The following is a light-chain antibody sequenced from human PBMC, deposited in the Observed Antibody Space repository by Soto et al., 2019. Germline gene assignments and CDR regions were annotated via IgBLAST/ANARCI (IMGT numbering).Light chain of an antibody. CDR2: AAS. CDR3: QQRYTSPYT. CDR1: QRIRSD. J-gene: IGKJ2*01. V-gene: IGKV1-39*01. Sequence: DIQMTQSPSSRSASVGDRVTITCRASQRIRSDLNWYQQKPGKAPKLLINAASSLQSGVPSRFSGSGSGTDFTLTISSLQPDDIATFYCQQRYTSPYTFGQGTKLEI.